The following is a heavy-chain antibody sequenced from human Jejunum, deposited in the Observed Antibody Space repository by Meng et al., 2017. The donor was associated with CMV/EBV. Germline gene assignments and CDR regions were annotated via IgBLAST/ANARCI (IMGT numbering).Heavy chain of an antibody. D-gene: IGHD2-15*01. V-gene: IGHV1-18*01. J-gene: IGHJ4*02. CDR1: YTFSNFG. CDR2: INAHSGDR. CDR3: TRDLCSGGTCYTGFDY. Sequence: YTFSNFGFSWVRQAPGQGLEWMGWINAHSGDRNYAQSLQGRVTLTTDTSTSTAYMELGSLRSDDTAVYYCTRDLCSGGTCYTGFDYWGQGTLVTVSS.